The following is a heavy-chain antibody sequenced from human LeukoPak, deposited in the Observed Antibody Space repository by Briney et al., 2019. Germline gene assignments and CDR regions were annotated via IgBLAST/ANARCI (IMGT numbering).Heavy chain of an antibody. CDR1: GGSIFSSNW. CDR2: IFHSGST. J-gene: IGHJ4*02. V-gene: IGHV4-4*02. CDR3: ARVISGYSSSWYFNY. D-gene: IGHD6-13*01. Sequence: PSGTLSLTCAVSGGSIFSSNWWSWVRQPPGKGLEWIGQIFHSGSTSYSPSLKSRVTISVDKSKNQFSLKLTSVTAADTAVYYCARVISGYSSSWYFNYWGQGTLVTVSS.